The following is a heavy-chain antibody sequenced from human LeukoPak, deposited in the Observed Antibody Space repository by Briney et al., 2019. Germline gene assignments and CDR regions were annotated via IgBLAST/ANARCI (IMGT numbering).Heavy chain of an antibody. CDR2: ISPSGETT. D-gene: IGHD3-22*01. V-gene: IGHV1-46*01. CDR3: ARGRDYYAVSGYHNWFDA. Sequence: ASVKVSCKASGYTFTRYYMHWVRQAPGQGLEWMGIISPSGETTSYAQKFQGRVTMTRDTSTRTVYLDLSSLRSEGTAVYYCARGRDYYAVSGYHNWFDAWGQGTLVTVSS. CDR1: GYTFTRYY. J-gene: IGHJ5*02.